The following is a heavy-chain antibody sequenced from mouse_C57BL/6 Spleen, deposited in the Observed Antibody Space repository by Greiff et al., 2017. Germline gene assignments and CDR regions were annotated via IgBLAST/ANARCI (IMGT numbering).Heavy chain of an antibody. V-gene: IGHV1-4*01. Sequence: QVQLQQSGAELARPGASVKMSCKASGYTFTSYTMHWVKQRPGQGLEWIGYINPSSGYTKYNQKFKDKATLTADKSSSTAYMQLSSLTSEDSAVYDCARSDYSNYVGFAYWGQGTLVTVSA. CDR2: INPSSGYT. CDR3: ARSDYSNYVGFAY. D-gene: IGHD2-5*01. J-gene: IGHJ3*01. CDR1: GYTFTSYT.